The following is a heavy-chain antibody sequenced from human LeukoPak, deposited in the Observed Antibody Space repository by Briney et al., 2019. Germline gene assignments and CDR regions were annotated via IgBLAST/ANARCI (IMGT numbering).Heavy chain of an antibody. V-gene: IGHV3-43*02. CDR3: AKDRYCSGGTCSGGFDY. CDR2: ISGDGGRT. Sequence: GSLRLSCAASGFTFDDYAIHWVRQPPGKGLEWVSLISGDGGRTKYADSVKGRFTISRDNSKNSLYLQMNSLRTEDTALYYCAKDRYCSGGTCSGGFDYWGQGTLVAVSS. J-gene: IGHJ4*02. D-gene: IGHD2-15*01. CDR1: GFTFDDYA.